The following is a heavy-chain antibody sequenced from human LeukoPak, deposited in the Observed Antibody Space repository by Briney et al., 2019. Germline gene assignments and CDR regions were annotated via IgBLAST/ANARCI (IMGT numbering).Heavy chain of an antibody. CDR1: GFTVSSNY. Sequence: GGSLRLSCAASGFTVSSNYMSWVRQAPGKGLEWVSVIYSGGSTYYADSVKGRFTISRDNSKNTLYLQMNSLRAEDTAVYYCARDQRDYYDSSGYYDYWGQGTLVTVSS. J-gene: IGHJ4*02. V-gene: IGHV3-66*01. CDR2: IYSGGST. D-gene: IGHD3-22*01. CDR3: ARDQRDYYDSSGYYDY.